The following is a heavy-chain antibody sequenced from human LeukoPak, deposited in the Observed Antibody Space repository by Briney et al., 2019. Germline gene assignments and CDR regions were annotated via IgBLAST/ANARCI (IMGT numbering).Heavy chain of an antibody. CDR1: GFTFSSYA. CDR2: ISGSGGNT. Sequence: GGSLRLSCAASGFTFSSYAMNWVRQAPGKGLEWVSSISGSGGNTYYADSVKGRFTISRDNSKNTLYLQMNSLRAEDTALYYCAKAYCSGTSCYRDYWGQGTLVTVSS. D-gene: IGHD2-2*01. J-gene: IGHJ4*02. CDR3: AKAYCSGTSCYRDY. V-gene: IGHV3-23*01.